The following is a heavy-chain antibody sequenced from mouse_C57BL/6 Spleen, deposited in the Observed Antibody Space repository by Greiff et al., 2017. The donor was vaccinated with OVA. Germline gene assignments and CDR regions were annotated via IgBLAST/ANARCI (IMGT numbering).Heavy chain of an antibody. CDR2: IRNKANNHAT. Sequence: EVQLQESGGGLVQPGGSMKLSCAASGFTFSDAWMDWVRQSPEKGLEWVAEIRNKANNHATYYAESVKGRFTISRDDSKSSVYLQMNSLRAEDTGIYYCTRPDYYYGSVAYWGQGTLVTVSA. CDR1: GFTFSDAW. CDR3: TRPDYYYGSVAY. J-gene: IGHJ3*01. V-gene: IGHV6-6*01. D-gene: IGHD1-1*01.